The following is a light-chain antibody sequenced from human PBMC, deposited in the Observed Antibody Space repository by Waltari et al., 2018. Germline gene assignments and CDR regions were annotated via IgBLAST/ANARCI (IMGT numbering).Light chain of an antibody. CDR3: QQRSNWPLT. CDR1: QSVNDY. V-gene: IGKV3-11*01. J-gene: IGKJ4*01. Sequence: EVVLTQSPATLSLSPGERATLSCRASQSVNDYLVWYQQKPGQAPRLLMYDASNRATGIPARFSGSGSGTDFTLTISSLESEDFAVYYCQQRSNWPLTFGGGTKVEIK. CDR2: DAS.